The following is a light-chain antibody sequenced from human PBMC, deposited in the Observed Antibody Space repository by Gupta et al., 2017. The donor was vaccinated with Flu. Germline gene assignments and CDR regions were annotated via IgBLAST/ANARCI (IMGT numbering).Light chain of an antibody. J-gene: IGLJ1*01. CDR1: ALPRKY. Sequence: SYQLTQLRPAPVSLVQMTRIPCSGEALPRKYACWYQQKPGQLPVLLIYRDSERPSGVPDRFSGSSSGAIVTLTISGVQAEDEADYYCLSADSSGTFVFGTRTKVTVL. CDR3: LSADSSGTFV. CDR2: RDS. V-gene: IGLV3-16*01.